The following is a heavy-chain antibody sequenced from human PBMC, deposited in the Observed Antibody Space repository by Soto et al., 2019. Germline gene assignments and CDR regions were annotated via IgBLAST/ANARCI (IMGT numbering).Heavy chain of an antibody. CDR2: ISGSGGAT. CDR1: GFSFVDYA. J-gene: IGHJ4*02. Sequence: GGSLRLSCVASGFSFVDYAMTWVRQAPGKGLEWVSAISGSGGATYYADAVRGRFTISRDHSKNTLFLQMDSLRVEDTAIYYCAKDQYSYGYGEDSFGFWGQGTLVTVSS. V-gene: IGHV3-23*01. CDR3: AKDQYSYGYGEDSFGF. D-gene: IGHD5-18*01.